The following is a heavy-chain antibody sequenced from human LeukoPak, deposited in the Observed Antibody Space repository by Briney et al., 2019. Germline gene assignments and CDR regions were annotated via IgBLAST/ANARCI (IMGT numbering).Heavy chain of an antibody. Sequence: LGESLQISCKGSGYSFTSYWIAWVRQKPGKGLEWMGIIYPDDSDTTYSPSFQGQVTISADKSISTAYLQWSSLKASDTAMYYCARRSYGGKDFDQWGQGTLVTVSS. CDR1: GYSFTSYW. D-gene: IGHD4-23*01. J-gene: IGHJ4*02. CDR3: ARRSYGGKDFDQ. V-gene: IGHV5-51*01. CDR2: IYPDDSDT.